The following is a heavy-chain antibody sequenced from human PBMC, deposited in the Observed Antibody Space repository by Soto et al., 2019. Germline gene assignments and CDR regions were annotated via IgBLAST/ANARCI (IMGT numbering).Heavy chain of an antibody. CDR1: GGSFSGYY. D-gene: IGHD1-1*01. CDR2: INHSGST. J-gene: IGHJ4*02. Sequence: SETLSLTCSVYGGSFSGYYWSWIRQPPGKGLEWIGEINHSGSTNYNPSLKSRVTISVDTSKNQFSLKLSSVTAADTAVYYCARGLERTSFYFDYWGQGTLVT. V-gene: IGHV4-34*01. CDR3: ARGLERTSFYFDY.